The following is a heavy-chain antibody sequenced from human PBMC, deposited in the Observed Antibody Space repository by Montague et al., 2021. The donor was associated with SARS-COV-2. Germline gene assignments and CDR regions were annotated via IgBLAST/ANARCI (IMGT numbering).Heavy chain of an antibody. J-gene: IGHJ4*02. Sequence: PALVKPTQTLTLTCTFSGFSLSTSGMCVSWIRQPPGKALEWLAXXXWXXXKYXSTSLKTRHTISKDTSKNQVVLTMTNMDPVDTATYYCARISAWYSSGWSAFDYWGQGTLVTVSS. V-gene: IGHV2-70*01. CDR2: XXWXXXK. CDR3: ARISAWYSSGWSAFDY. D-gene: IGHD6-19*01. CDR1: GFSLSTSGMC.